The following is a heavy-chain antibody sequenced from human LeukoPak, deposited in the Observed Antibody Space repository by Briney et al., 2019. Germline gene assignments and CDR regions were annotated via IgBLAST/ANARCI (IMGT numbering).Heavy chain of an antibody. CDR1: GCTFSSYG. D-gene: IGHD3-9*01. J-gene: IGHJ6*02. V-gene: IGHV3-33*01. CDR3: ARDPSGGYFDWFLRPDYYYYYGMDV. CDR2: IWYDGSNK. Sequence: PGGSLRLSCAASGCTFSSYGMHWVRQAPGKGLEWVAVIWYDGSNKYYADSVKGRFTISRDNSKNTLYLQMNSLRAEDTAVYYCARDPSGGYFDWFLRPDYYYYYGMDVWGQGTTVTVSS.